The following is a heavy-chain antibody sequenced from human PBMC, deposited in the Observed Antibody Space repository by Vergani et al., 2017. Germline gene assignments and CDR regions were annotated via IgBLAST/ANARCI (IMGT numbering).Heavy chain of an antibody. J-gene: IGHJ4*02. CDR2: INPSGGST. CDR1: GYTFTSYY. Sequence: QVQLVQSGAEVKKPGASVKVSCKASGYTFTSYYMHWVRQAPGQGLEWMGIINPSGGSTSYAQKFQGRVTMTRDTSTSTAYMELRSLRSDDTAVYYCARVSVMGNWNPRNYYFDYWGQGTLVTVSS. V-gene: IGHV1-46*01. D-gene: IGHD1-1*01. CDR3: ARVSVMGNWNPRNYYFDY.